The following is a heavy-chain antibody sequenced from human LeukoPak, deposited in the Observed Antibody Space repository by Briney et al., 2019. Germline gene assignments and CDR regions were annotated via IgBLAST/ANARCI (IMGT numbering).Heavy chain of an antibody. J-gene: IGHJ4*02. V-gene: IGHV3-48*03. D-gene: IGHD3-22*01. Sequence: QPGGSLRLSCAASGFIFSSYEMNWVRQAPGKGLEWVSYISSSGSTIYYADSVKGRFTISRDNAKNSLYLQMNSLRAEDTAVYYCASGGMVNRYYDSSGSDYWGQGTLVTVSS. CDR3: ASGGMVNRYYDSSGSDY. CDR2: ISSSGSTI. CDR1: GFIFSSYE.